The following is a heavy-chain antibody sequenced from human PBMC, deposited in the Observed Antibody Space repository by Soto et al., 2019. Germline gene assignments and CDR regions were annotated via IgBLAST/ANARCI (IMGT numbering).Heavy chain of an antibody. CDR2: IYYSGST. CDR3: ASHGIITIFGVVIPRGFDP. J-gene: IGHJ5*02. D-gene: IGHD3-3*01. V-gene: IGHV4-39*01. Sequence: SETLSLTCPVSGGSISSSSYYWGWIRQPPGKGLEWIGSIYYSGSTYYNPSLKSRVTISVDTSKNQFSLKLSSVTAADTAVYYCASHGIITIFGVVIPRGFDPWGQGTLVTVSS. CDR1: GGSISSSSYY.